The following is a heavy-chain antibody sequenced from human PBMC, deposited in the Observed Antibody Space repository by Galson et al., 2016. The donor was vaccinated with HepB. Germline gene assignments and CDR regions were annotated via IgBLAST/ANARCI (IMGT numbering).Heavy chain of an antibody. CDR3: VRQARDYDSNIDD. CDR1: GSTFTDHW. J-gene: IGHJ4*02. V-gene: IGHV5-51*01. D-gene: IGHD5-12*01. CDR2: IYPGDSDT. Sequence: QSGAEVTKPGESLTISCKVSGSTFTDHWLGWVRQLPGSGLEWMGIIYPGDSDTRYSPSFQGQVTISVDRSVTTAYLHWSSLRASDTAVSYCVRQARDYDSNIDDGGQGTLVTVSS.